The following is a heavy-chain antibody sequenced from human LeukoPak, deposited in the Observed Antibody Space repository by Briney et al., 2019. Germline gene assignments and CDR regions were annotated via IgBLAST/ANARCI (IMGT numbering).Heavy chain of an antibody. V-gene: IGHV5-51*01. Sequence: AGESLKISCKGSGFSFTSYWIGWVRQMPGKGLEWMGIIYPGDSDTRYSPSFQGQVTISADKSISTAYLQWSSLKASDTAMYYCARQPHSSSWYGWFDPWGQGTLVTVSS. D-gene: IGHD6-13*01. J-gene: IGHJ5*02. CDR3: ARQPHSSSWYGWFDP. CDR2: IYPGDSDT. CDR1: GFSFTSYW.